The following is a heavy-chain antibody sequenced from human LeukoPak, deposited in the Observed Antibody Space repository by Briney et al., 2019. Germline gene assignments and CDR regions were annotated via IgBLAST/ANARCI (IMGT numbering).Heavy chain of an antibody. J-gene: IGHJ6*03. Sequence: SETLSLTCTVSGGSISSSSYYWGWIRQPPGKGLEWIGSIYYSGSTYYNPSLKSRVTISVDTSKNQFSPKLSSVTAADTAVYYCARVWPYNWNYYYYMDVWGKGTTVTVSS. CDR1: GGSISSSSYY. D-gene: IGHD1-20*01. CDR2: IYYSGST. CDR3: ARVWPYNWNYYYYMDV. V-gene: IGHV4-39*07.